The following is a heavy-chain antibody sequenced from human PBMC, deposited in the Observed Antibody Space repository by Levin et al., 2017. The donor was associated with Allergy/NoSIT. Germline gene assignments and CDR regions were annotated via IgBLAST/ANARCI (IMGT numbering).Heavy chain of an antibody. Sequence: GGSLRLSCAASGFIVSSSYMSWVRQAPGKGLEWVSVIYSGGSTYYTDSVKGRFTISRDSSKNTLFLQMNSLRAEDTAVYHCARDGDGRYYFDYWGQGTLVTVSS. J-gene: IGHJ4*02. CDR3: ARDGDGRYYFDY. CDR2: IYSGGST. V-gene: IGHV3-53*01. D-gene: IGHD1-26*01. CDR1: GFIVSSSY.